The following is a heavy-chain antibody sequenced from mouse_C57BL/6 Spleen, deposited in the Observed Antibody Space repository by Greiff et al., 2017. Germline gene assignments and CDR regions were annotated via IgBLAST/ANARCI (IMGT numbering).Heavy chain of an antibody. J-gene: IGHJ4*01. CDR2: IWSGGST. D-gene: IGHD1-1*01. CDR1: GFSLTSYG. Sequence: VKLVESGPGLVQPSQSLSITCTVSGFSLTSYGVHWVRQSPGKGLEWLGVIWSGGSTDYNAAFISRLSISKDNSKSQVFFKMNSLQADDTAIYYCALTTVVATMDYWGQGTSVTVSS. V-gene: IGHV2-2*01. CDR3: ALTTVVATMDY.